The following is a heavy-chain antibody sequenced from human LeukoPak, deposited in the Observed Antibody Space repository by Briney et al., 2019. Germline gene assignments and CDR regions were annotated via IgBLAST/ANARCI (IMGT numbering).Heavy chain of an antibody. CDR1: GGTISSYY. D-gene: IGHD1-26*01. J-gene: IGHJ4*02. CDR2: IYYSGST. V-gene: IGHV4-59*01. CDR3: ARDSRSGSYYRPPNYFDY. Sequence: SETLSLTCTVSGGTISSYYWSWIRQPPGKGLEWIGYIYYSGSTNYNPSLKSRVTISVDTSKNQFSLKLSSVTAADTAVYYCARDSRSGSYYRPPNYFDYWGQGTLVTVSS.